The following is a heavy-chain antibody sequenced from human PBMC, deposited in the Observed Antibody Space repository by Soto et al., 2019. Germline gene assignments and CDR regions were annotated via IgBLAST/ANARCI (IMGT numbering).Heavy chain of an antibody. CDR2: LDQSGGT. CDR3: TRGPRADSSGTGAH. J-gene: IGHJ4*02. Sequence: SETLSLTCAVVGDSLRGQSWNWIRQSPGKGLEWIGELDQSGGTNYNPSLKSRAIISDDTSKNQFSLTLTSVTAADTAVYYCTRGPRADSSGTGAHWGQGTPVTVSS. V-gene: IGHV4-34*01. D-gene: IGHD1-26*01. CDR1: GDSLRGQS.